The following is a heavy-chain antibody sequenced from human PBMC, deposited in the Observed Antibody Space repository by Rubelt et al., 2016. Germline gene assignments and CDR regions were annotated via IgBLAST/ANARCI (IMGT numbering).Heavy chain of an antibody. CDR2: IDGGGGST. V-gene: IGHV3-23*01. Sequence: EVQLLESGGGLVQPGGSLRLSCAASGFTFSNYAMCWVRQAPGKGLEWVSTIDGGGGSTYYADSVKGRFTISRGSSKNTLYLQMNSLRAEVTAVYYCARVPAAAGGLPVDYWGQGTLVSVSS. CDR3: ARVPAAAGGLPVDY. D-gene: IGHD6-13*01. J-gene: IGHJ4*02. CDR1: GFTFSNYA.